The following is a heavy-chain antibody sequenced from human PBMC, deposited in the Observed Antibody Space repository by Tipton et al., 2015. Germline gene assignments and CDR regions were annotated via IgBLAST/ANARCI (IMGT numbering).Heavy chain of an antibody. CDR3: ARAKGSFDY. Sequence: TLSLTCTVSGGSISSGGYYWNWIRQPPGKGLEWIGEINHSGSTNYNPSLKSRVTISVDTSKNQFSLKLSSVTAADTAVYYCARAKGSFDYWGQGSLVTVSS. V-gene: IGHV4-39*07. J-gene: IGHJ4*02. D-gene: IGHD3-10*01. CDR2: INHSGST. CDR1: GGSISSGGYY.